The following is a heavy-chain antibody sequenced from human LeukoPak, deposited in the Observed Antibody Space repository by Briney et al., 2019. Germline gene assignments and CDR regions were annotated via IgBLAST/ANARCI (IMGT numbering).Heavy chain of an antibody. Sequence: GGSLRLSCAASGFTFSSYGMHWVRQAPGKGLEWVAVISYDGSNKYYADSVKGRFTISRDNSKNTLYLQMNSLRAEDTAVCYCAKDRSVYGGNRLFDYWGQGTLVTVSS. V-gene: IGHV3-30*18. D-gene: IGHD4-23*01. CDR2: ISYDGSNK. CDR1: GFTFSSYG. CDR3: AKDRSVYGGNRLFDY. J-gene: IGHJ4*02.